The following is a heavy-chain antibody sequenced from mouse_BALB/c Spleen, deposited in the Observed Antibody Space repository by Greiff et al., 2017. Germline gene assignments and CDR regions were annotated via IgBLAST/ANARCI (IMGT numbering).Heavy chain of an antibody. Sequence: QVQLKESGPGILQPSQTLSLTCSFSGFSLSTSGMSVGWIRQPSGKGLEWLAHIWWNDDKYYNPALKSRLTISKDTSNNQVFLKIASVVTADTATYYCARISPRYYGYDDYAMDYWGQGTSVTVSS. CDR3: ARISPRYYGYDDYAMDY. V-gene: IGHV8-8*01. CDR2: IWWNDDK. J-gene: IGHJ4*01. CDR1: GFSLSTSGMS. D-gene: IGHD2-2*01.